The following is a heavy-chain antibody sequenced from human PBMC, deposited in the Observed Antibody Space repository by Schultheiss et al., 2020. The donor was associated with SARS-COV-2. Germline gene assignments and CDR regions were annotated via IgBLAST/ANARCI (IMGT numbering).Heavy chain of an antibody. CDR1: GFTFSGSA. CDR3: ARDPLDFWSGYYVRYYMDV. Sequence: GGSLRLSCAASGFTFSGSAMHWVRQAPGKGLEWVAVISYDGSNKYYADSVKGRFTISRDNSKNTLYLQMNSLRAEDTAVYYCARDPLDFWSGYYVRYYMDVWGKGTTVTVSS. J-gene: IGHJ6*03. V-gene: IGHV3-30*07. CDR2: ISYDGSNK. D-gene: IGHD3-3*01.